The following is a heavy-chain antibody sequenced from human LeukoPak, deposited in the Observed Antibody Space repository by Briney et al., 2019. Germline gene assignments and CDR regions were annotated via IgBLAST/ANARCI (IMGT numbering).Heavy chain of an antibody. CDR1: GFTFSSYA. CDR3: AGSPPNYYGMDV. Sequence: PGGSLRLSCAASGFTFSSYAMSWVRRAPGKGLEWVSAISGSGGSTYYADSVKGRFTISRDNSKNTLYLQMNSLRAEDTAVYYCAGSPPNYYGMDVWGQGTTVTVSS. D-gene: IGHD6-25*01. J-gene: IGHJ6*02. V-gene: IGHV3-23*01. CDR2: ISGSGGST.